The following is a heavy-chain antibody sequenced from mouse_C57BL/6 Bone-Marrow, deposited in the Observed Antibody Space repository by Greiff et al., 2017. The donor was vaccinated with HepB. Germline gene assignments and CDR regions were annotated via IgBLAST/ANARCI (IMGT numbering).Heavy chain of an antibody. CDR3: ARRSDYGPYYAMDY. CDR1: GYTFTSYG. CDR2: IYPRSGNT. D-gene: IGHD1-1*01. Sequence: VQRVESGAELARPGASVKLSCKASGYTFTSYGISWVKQRTGQGLEWIGEIYPRSGNTYYNEKFKGKATLTADKSSSTAYMELRSLTSEDSAVYFCARRSDYGPYYAMDYWGQGTSVTVSS. V-gene: IGHV1-81*01. J-gene: IGHJ4*01.